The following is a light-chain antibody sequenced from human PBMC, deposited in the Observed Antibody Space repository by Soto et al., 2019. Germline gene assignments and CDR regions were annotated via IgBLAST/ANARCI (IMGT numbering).Light chain of an antibody. CDR1: QSVSSN. CDR3: QHCNSLPRT. J-gene: IGKJ1*01. CDR2: GAS. V-gene: IGKV3-15*01. Sequence: EIVMTQSPATLSVSPGERATLSCRASQSVSSNLAGYQQKPGQAPRLLIYGASTRATGIPARFSGSGSGTEFTLTISSLQSEDFAVYYCQHCNSLPRTFGQGTKVEIK.